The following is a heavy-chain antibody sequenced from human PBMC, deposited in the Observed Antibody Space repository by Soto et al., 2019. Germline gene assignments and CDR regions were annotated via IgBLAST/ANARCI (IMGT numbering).Heavy chain of an antibody. CDR1: GESVSTNSAT. V-gene: IGHV6-1*01. D-gene: IGHD3-22*01. CDR2: TYYRSKWYN. J-gene: IGHJ5*02. CDR3: ARDRYYYDRGGSWFDP. Sequence: SQTLSLTCAISGESVSTNSATWDWIRQSPSRGLEWLGRTYYRSKWYNDYAVSVKSRITINPDTSKNQFSLQLNSVTPEDTAVYYCARDRYYYDRGGSWFDPWGQGTLVTVSS.